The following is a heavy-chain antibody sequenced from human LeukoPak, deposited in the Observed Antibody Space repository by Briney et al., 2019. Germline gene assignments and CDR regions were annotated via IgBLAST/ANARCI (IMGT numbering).Heavy chain of an antibody. CDR2: INPNSGGT. CDR1: GYTFTGYY. V-gene: IGHV1-2*02. J-gene: IGHJ4*02. CDR3: ARRRVGIAAADFDY. Sequence: GASVKVSCKASGYTFTGYYMHWVRQAPGQGLEWMGWINPNSGGTNYAQKFQGRVTMTRDTSISTAYMELSRLRSDDTAVYYCARRRVGIAAADFDYWGQGTLVTVSS. D-gene: IGHD6-13*01.